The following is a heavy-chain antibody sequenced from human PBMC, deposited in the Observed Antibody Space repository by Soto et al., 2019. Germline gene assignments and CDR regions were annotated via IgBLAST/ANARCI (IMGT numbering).Heavy chain of an antibody. J-gene: IGHJ4*02. CDR3: IYYYDSGYDYSGY. CDR2: IKSKTDGGTT. Sequence: GGSLRLSCAASGFTFTNAWIHWVRQAPGKGLEWVGRIKSKTDGGTTDLAAPVKGRFTLSRDDSKDTVYLQMNSLKSEDSAVYYCIYYYDSGYDYSGYWGQGTPVTVSS. V-gene: IGHV3-15*01. CDR1: GFTFTNAW. D-gene: IGHD5-12*01.